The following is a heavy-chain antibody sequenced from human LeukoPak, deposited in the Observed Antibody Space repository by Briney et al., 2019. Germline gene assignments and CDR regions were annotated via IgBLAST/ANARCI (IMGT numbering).Heavy chain of an antibody. CDR2: ISGTGSTI. Sequence: GGSLRLSCAASGFTFSRYGMHWVRQAPGKGLEWVSYISGTGSTIFYADSVKGRFTISRDNAKNSLYLLMNSLRAEDTAVYYCAREASYYLDYWGQGTLVTVSS. CDR1: GFTFSRYG. V-gene: IGHV3-48*03. CDR3: AREASYYLDY. D-gene: IGHD6-6*01. J-gene: IGHJ4*02.